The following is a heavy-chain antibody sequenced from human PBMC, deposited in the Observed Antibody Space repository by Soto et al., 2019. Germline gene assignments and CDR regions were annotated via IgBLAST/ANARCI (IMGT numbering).Heavy chain of an antibody. CDR3: ARKRLYSSSSLGWLVP. CDR1: GGTFSSYA. J-gene: IGHJ5*02. Sequence: QVQLVQSGAEVKKPGASVKVSCKASGGTFSSYAISWVRQAPGQGLEWMGGIIPIFGTANYAQKFQGRVTGTAGESTSTAYMELNSLRSEDTGVYYCARKRLYSSSSLGWLVPWGQETLVTASS. CDR2: IIPIFGTA. D-gene: IGHD6-6*01. V-gene: IGHV1-69*01.